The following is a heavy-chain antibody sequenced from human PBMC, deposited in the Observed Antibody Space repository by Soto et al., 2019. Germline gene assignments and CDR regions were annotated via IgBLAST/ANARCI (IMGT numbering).Heavy chain of an antibody. CDR2: ISYDGSNK. CDR1: GFTFSSYG. J-gene: IGHJ4*02. D-gene: IGHD5-12*01. V-gene: IGHV3-30*18. Sequence: QVQLVESGGGVVQPGRSLRLSCAASGFTFSSYGMHWVRQAPGKGLEWVAVISYDGSNKYYADSVKGRFPISRDNSKNTLYLQMNSLRAEDTAVYYCAKVSGYDYEFDYWGQGTLVTVSS. CDR3: AKVSGYDYEFDY.